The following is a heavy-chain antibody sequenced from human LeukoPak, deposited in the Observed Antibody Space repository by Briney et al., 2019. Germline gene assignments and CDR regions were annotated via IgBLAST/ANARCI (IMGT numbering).Heavy chain of an antibody. CDR3: ARGSTSSGQFDY. V-gene: IGHV4-39*07. CDR1: GGSISSSSYY. D-gene: IGHD6-19*01. Sequence: SETLSLTCTVSGGSISSSSYYWGWIRQPPGKGLEWIGSIYYSGSTYYNPSLKSRVTISVDTSKNQFSLKLSSVTAAETAVYYCARGSTSSGQFDYWGQGTLVTVSS. CDR2: IYYSGST. J-gene: IGHJ4*02.